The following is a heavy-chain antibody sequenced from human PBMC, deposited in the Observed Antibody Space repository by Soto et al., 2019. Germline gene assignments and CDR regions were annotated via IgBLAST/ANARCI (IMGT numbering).Heavy chain of an antibody. D-gene: IGHD3-10*01. J-gene: IGHJ6*02. Sequence: QVQLVQSGAEVKEPGDSVRVSCEASGYTFTAYYIHWVRQVTGQGLEWMGWINPKFGDTTYSQDFKGRVTMTRDMSISTGYMELSRLTSDDTAIYYCARNMDYYYGPGSGNGHGVWGQGTTVTVFS. CDR3: ARNMDYYYGPGSGNGHGV. CDR2: INPKFGDT. V-gene: IGHV1-2*02. CDR1: GYTFTAYY.